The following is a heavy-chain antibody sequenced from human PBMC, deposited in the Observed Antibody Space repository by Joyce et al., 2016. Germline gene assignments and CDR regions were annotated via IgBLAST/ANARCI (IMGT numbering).Heavy chain of an antibody. J-gene: IGHJ4*02. CDR3: ARTGVMVTAVHHFEY. CDR2: IYRSGTT. D-gene: IGHD2-21*02. CDR1: GGSISGSSYY. V-gene: IGHV4-39*07. Sequence: QVQLQESGPGLVRPSETLSLTCSVSGGSISGSSYYWGWIRQSPGKGREWLGSIYRSGTTYDNPSLKSRVIRSVDTSKNQFSLRLNSVSAADTAVYYCARTGVMVTAVHHFEYWGRGTLVTVSS.